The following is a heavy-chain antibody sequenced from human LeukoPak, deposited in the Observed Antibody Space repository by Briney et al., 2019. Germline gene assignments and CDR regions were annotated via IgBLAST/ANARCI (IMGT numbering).Heavy chain of an antibody. D-gene: IGHD1-1*01. Sequence: GGSLRLSCAASGFTVSSNYMRWVRQAPGKGLVWVSAIYSGGSPYYADSVKGRFTISRDNSKNTLYLQMNSPRAEDTAVYYCARELGSWNDGGRFDYWGQGTLVTVSS. V-gene: IGHV3-53*01. CDR1: GFTVSSNY. J-gene: IGHJ4*02. CDR3: ARELGSWNDGGRFDY. CDR2: IYSGGSP.